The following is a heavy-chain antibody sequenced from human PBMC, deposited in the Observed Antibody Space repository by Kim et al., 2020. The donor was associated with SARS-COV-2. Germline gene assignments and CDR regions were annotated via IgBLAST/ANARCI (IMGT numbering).Heavy chain of an antibody. V-gene: IGHV4-59*01. D-gene: IGHD5-12*01. CDR2: IYYSGST. CDR3: ARDKGGYDYYYYYGMDV. Sequence: SETLSLTCTVSGGSISSYYWSWIRQPPGKGLEWIGYIYYSGSTNYNPSLKSRVTISVDMSKNQFSLKLSSVTAADTAVYYCARDKGGYDYYYYYGMDVWGQGTTVTVSS. J-gene: IGHJ6*02. CDR1: GGSISSYY.